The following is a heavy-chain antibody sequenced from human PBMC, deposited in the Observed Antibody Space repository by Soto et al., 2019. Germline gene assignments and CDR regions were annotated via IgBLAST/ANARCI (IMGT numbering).Heavy chain of an antibody. V-gene: IGHV3-13*04. CDR2: IGTAGDT. J-gene: IGHJ5*02. CDR3: ARASLAWSLDP. D-gene: IGHD3-3*01. CDR1: GFTFSSYD. Sequence: PGGSLILSCAASGFTFSSYDMHWVRQATGKGLEWVSAIGTAGDTYYPGSVKGRFTISRENAKNSLYLQMNSLRAGDTAVYYCARASLAWSLDPWGQGTLVTVSS.